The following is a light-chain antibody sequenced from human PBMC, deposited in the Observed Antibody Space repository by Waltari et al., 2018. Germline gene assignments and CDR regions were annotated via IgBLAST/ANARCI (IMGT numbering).Light chain of an antibody. CDR3: QQYDGSSVT. J-gene: IGKJ4*01. V-gene: IGKV3-20*01. CDR2: GAS. CDR1: QTITGSW. Sequence: EIALTQSPGTLSLSPGERATLSCRASQTITGSWLTWYQRKPGQAPRLLIYGASIRVTGIPVRFSGSWSGTDFTLTISRLEPEDFAVYYCQQYDGSSVTFGGGTKVEVK.